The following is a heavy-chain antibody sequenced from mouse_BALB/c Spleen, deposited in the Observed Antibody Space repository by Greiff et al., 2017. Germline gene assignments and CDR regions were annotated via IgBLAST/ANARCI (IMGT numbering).Heavy chain of an antibody. V-gene: IGHV5-17*02. D-gene: IGHD1-1*01. CDR1: GFTFSSFG. Sequence: DVHLVESGGGLVQPGGSRKLSCAASGFTFSSFGMHWVRQAPEKGLEWVAYISSGSSTIYYADTVKGRFTISRDNPKNTLFLQMTSLRSEDTAMYYCARSDYYGSLDYWGQGTTLTVSS. CDR2: ISSGSSTI. J-gene: IGHJ2*01. CDR3: ARSDYYGSLDY.